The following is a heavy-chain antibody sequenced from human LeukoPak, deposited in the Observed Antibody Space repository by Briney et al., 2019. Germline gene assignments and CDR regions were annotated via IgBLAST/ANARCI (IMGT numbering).Heavy chain of an antibody. V-gene: IGHV3-15*01. J-gene: IGHJ4*02. Sequence: GGSLRLSCAASGFTFSNAWMSWVRQAPGKGLEWVGRIKSKTDGGSTDYAAPVKGRFTISRDDSKNTLYLQMNSLKTEDTAVYYCTTDRYAAAGWDDYWGQGTLVTVSS. CDR1: GFTFSNAW. CDR2: IKSKTDGGST. D-gene: IGHD6-25*01. CDR3: TTDRYAAAGWDDY.